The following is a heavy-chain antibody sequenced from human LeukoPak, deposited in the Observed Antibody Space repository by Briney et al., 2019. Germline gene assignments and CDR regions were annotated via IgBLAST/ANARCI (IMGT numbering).Heavy chain of an antibody. Sequence: GGSLRLSCAASGFTFSSYWMSWVRQAPGKGLEWVPNIKQDGSEKYYVDSVKGRFTISRDNAKNSLYLQMNSLRAEDTAVYYCARDYYDSSGYYEGDYWGQGTLVTVSS. J-gene: IGHJ4*02. CDR2: IKQDGSEK. CDR3: ARDYYDSSGYYEGDY. D-gene: IGHD3-22*01. CDR1: GFTFSSYW. V-gene: IGHV3-7*01.